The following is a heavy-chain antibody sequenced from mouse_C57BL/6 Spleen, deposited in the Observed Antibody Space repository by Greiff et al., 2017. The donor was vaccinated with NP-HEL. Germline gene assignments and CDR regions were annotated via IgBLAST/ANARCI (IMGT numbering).Heavy chain of an antibody. Sequence: EVQLVESGGGLVKPGGSLKLSCAASGFTFSDYGMHWVRQAPEKGLEWVAYISSGSSTIYYADTVKGRFTISRDNAKNTLFLQMTSLRSEDTAMYYCARSSYDYFDYWGQGTTLTVSS. CDR3: ARSSYDYFDY. CDR1: GFTFSDYG. D-gene: IGHD1-1*01. CDR2: ISSGSSTI. V-gene: IGHV5-17*01. J-gene: IGHJ2*01.